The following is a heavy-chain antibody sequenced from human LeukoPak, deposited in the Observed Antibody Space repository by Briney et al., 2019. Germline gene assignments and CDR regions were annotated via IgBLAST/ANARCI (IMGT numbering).Heavy chain of an antibody. D-gene: IGHD6-13*01. CDR3: ARDNIPVAGTGLSWFDP. V-gene: IGHV4-30-2*01. Sequence: SQTLSLTCTVSGGALSSGGYYWTWIRQPPGKGLEWIGNVYHSGTPYYNPSLKSRVTLSVDRSKNQFSLKMTSVTAADTAVYYCARDNIPVAGTGLSWFDPWGQGTLVTVSS. CDR2: VYHSGTP. CDR1: GGALSSGGYY. J-gene: IGHJ5*02.